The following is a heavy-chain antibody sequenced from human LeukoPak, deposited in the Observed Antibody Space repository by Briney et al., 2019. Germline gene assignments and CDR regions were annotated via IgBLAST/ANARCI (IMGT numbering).Heavy chain of an antibody. CDR3: ASVDTAMVGLYFDY. J-gene: IGHJ4*02. CDR1: GYTFINYE. Sequence: ASVKVSCKASGYTFINYEINWVRQATGQGLEWMGWMNPKSGNTGYAQKFQGRVTMTRNTSISTAYMELSSLRSEDTAVYYCASVDTAMVGLYFDYWGQGTLVTVSS. D-gene: IGHD5-18*01. CDR2: MNPKSGNT. V-gene: IGHV1-8*01.